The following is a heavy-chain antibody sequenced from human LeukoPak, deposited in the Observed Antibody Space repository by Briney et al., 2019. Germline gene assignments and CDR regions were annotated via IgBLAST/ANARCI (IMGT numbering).Heavy chain of an antibody. J-gene: IGHJ4*02. CDR2: IGSSSSYI. CDR1: GFTFSSYN. Sequence: GGSLRLSCVASGFTFSSYNMYWVRQAPGKGLEWVSSIGSSSSYIYYADSVKGRFTISRDNAKNSLYLQMNSLRADDTAVYYCARGSDIGHYFDYWGQGTLVTVSS. V-gene: IGHV3-21*01. CDR3: ARGSDIGHYFDY. D-gene: IGHD2-15*01.